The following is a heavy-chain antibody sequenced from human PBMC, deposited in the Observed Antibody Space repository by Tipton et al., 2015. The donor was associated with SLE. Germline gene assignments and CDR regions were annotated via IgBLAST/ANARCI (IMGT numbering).Heavy chain of an antibody. CDR3: AKADGVVGGQVPYWYFDL. Sequence: TLSLTCAVYGGSFSGYSWSWIRQPPGKGLEWIGEINHSGSTNYNPSLKSRVTISVDTSKNQFSLKLSSVTAADTAVYYCAKADGVVGGQVPYWYFDLWGRGTLVTVPS. D-gene: IGHD2-21*01. J-gene: IGHJ2*01. CDR2: INHSGST. CDR1: GGSFSGYS. V-gene: IGHV4-34*09.